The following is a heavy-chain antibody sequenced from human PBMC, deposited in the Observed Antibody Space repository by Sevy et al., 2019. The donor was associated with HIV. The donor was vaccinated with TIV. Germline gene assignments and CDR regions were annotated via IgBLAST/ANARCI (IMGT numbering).Heavy chain of an antibody. CDR3: TTDWGGVYYYWRGFDV. CDR2: IRNNNEGGTV. J-gene: IGHJ3*01. Sequence: GGSLTLSCAAFGFTFSGAWMNWVRQAPGKGLEWVGRIRNNNEGGTVDLAALVQGRFSISRDDSRSMVYLQMNSLRIDDTAVYYCTTDWGGVYYYWRGFDVWGRGTMVTVSS. V-gene: IGHV3-15*01. CDR1: GFTFSGAW. D-gene: IGHD3-22*01.